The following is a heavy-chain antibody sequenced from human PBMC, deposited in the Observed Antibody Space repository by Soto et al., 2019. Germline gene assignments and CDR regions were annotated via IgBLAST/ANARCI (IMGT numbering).Heavy chain of an antibody. CDR3: ATALAVTQGAFDI. Sequence: EVQLLESGGGLVQPGGSLRLSCEASGFTFSSSAMSWVLQAPGKGLEWVSAITASGGGTYYADSVKGRFTISRENSMNTLYLQMNSLRAEDTAVYYCATALAVTQGAFDIWGQGTMVTVSS. J-gene: IGHJ3*02. D-gene: IGHD4-17*01. CDR1: GFTFSSSA. CDR2: ITASGGGT. V-gene: IGHV3-23*01.